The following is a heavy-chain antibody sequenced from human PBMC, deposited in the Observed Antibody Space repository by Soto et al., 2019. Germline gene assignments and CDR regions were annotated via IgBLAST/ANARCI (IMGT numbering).Heavy chain of an antibody. CDR3: ASLGRNYYNGMDV. CDR1: GASIRTYF. Sequence: QVQLQESGPGLVKPSETLSLTCTVSGASIRTYFWTWIRQSAGEGLEWLGRIDPSGTTTSNPSLKRRLTMSIDTSTNQFALTFTSVAAADTAVYFCASLGRNYYNGMDVWGQGTTVIVSS. V-gene: IGHV4-4*07. CDR2: IDPSGTT. J-gene: IGHJ6*02.